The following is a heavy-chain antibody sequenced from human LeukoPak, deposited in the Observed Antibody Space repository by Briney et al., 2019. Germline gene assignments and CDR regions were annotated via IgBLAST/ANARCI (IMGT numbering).Heavy chain of an antibody. Sequence: SETLSLTCTVSGYSISSGYYWGWIRQPPGKGLEWIGSIYHSGSTYYNPSLKSRVTISVDTSKNQFSLKLSSVTAADTAVYYCARETAMTTHWGQGTLVTVSS. CDR1: GYSISSGYY. D-gene: IGHD5-18*01. CDR3: ARETAMTTH. J-gene: IGHJ4*02. V-gene: IGHV4-38-2*02. CDR2: IYHSGST.